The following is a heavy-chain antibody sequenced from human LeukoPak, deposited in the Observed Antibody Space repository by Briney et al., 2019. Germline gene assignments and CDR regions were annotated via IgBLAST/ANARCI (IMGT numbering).Heavy chain of an antibody. CDR1: GYTFTGYY. J-gene: IGHJ5*02. CDR2: INPNSGGT. Sequence: ASVKVSCKASGYTFTGYYMHWVRQAPGQGLEWMGWINPNSGGTNYAQKFQGRVTMTRDTSISTAYMELSRLRSGDTAVYYCARGRFDGGAATHWFDPWGQGTLVTVSS. V-gene: IGHV1-2*02. CDR3: ARGRFDGGAATHWFDP. D-gene: IGHD3-16*01.